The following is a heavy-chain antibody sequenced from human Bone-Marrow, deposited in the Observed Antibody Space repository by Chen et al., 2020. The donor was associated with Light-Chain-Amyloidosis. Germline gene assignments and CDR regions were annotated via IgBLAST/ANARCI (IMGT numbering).Heavy chain of an antibody. D-gene: IGHD7-27*01. CDR1: GFDFNRYG. V-gene: IGHV3-30*02. CDR3: AKEERTGTWGRFFDF. Sequence: QVQLVESGGGEVRPGGSLRLSCAASGFDFNRYGMHWVRQAPGRGLEWVAFIRYESKNTFYVDSVKGRFTISRDDSTNTLYLQMDSLRSEDTAVYYCAKEERTGTWGRFFDFWGRGTPVTVSS. CDR2: IRYESKNT. J-gene: IGHJ4*02.